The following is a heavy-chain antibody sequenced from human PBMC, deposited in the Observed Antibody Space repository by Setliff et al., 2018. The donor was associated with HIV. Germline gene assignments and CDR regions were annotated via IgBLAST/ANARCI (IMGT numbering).Heavy chain of an antibody. CDR3: ARDATRGGDFDF. D-gene: IGHD1-26*01. CDR1: GLTFNRYW. CDR2: TKYDGSET. Sequence: GGSLRLSCVASGLTFNRYWMSWVRQVPGKGLEWVSNTKYDGSETFYVDSVKGRFTMSRDNAKNLVYLEMNSLKVEDTAVYYCARDATRGGDFDFWGQGTLVTVFS. V-gene: IGHV3-7*01. J-gene: IGHJ4*02.